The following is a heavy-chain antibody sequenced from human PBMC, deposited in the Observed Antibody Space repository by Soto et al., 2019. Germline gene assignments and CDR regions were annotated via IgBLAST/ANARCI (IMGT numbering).Heavy chain of an antibody. Sequence: EVQLLDSGGGLVQPGGSLRLSCAASGFIFTNYAMGWVGQAPGKGLEWVSGIIARNGDSYYAESVKGRFTISRDISKSMLYLQMKSLRAEDAAVYHCAKRARDGYNSPIDYWGQGTLVTVSS. V-gene: IGHV3-23*01. CDR1: GFIFTNYA. CDR2: IIARNGDS. CDR3: AKRARDGYNSPIDY. D-gene: IGHD5-12*01. J-gene: IGHJ4*02.